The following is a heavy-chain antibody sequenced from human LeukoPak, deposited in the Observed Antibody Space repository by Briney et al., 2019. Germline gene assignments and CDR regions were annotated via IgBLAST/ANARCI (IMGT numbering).Heavy chain of an antibody. CDR3: AQGGSEIYYYYHGMDV. V-gene: IGHV3-30*18. CDR2: ISYDGSDK. Sequence: GGSLRLSCAVSGSTFNRFAMHWVRQAPGKGLEWVAVISYDGSDKYYADSVKGRFTISRDNSKNTLYLQMNSLRVEDTAVFYCAQGGSEIYYYYHGMDVWGQGTTVTVSS. D-gene: IGHD3-10*01. J-gene: IGHJ6*02. CDR1: GSTFNRFA.